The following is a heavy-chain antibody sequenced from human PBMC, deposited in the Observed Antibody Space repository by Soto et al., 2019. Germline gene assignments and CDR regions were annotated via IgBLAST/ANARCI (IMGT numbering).Heavy chain of an antibody. J-gene: IGHJ4*02. Sequence: QVQLVQSGAEVKKPGSSVKVSCKTSGGTFSTYSIVWVRQAPGERLEWMGGIIPIFGTANYAQKFQDRVTISADESPNTALMGLRSLKSEDTAMYYCASSSGNNYGVGTNYFFDYWGPGTLVTVSS. V-gene: IGHV1-69*01. D-gene: IGHD1-26*01. CDR1: GGTFSTYS. CDR2: IIPIFGTA. CDR3: ASSSGNNYGVGTNYFFDY.